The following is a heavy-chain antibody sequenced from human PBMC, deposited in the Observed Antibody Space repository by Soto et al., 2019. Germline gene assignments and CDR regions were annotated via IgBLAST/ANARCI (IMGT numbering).Heavy chain of an antibody. Sequence: GGSLRLSCAASGFTFSSYAMSWVRQAPGKGLEWVSAISGSGGSTYYADSVKGRFTISRDNSKNTLYLQMNSLRAEDTAVYYCAKNIVAHTRHYYGMDVWGQGTTVTVSS. CDR1: GFTFSSYA. J-gene: IGHJ6*02. CDR3: AKNIVAHTRHYYGMDV. V-gene: IGHV3-23*01. D-gene: IGHD5-12*01. CDR2: ISGSGGST.